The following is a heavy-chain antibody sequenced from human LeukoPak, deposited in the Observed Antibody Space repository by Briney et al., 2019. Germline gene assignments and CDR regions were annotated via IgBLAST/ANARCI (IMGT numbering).Heavy chain of an antibody. CDR1: GFTFSSYA. J-gene: IGHJ4*02. CDR2: IKQDGSET. CDR3: AQIKTSY. Sequence: PGGSLRLSCAASGFTFSSYAMHWVRQAPGKGLEWVANIKQDGSETFYADSVKGRFTISRDNARKSLYLQMNTLGAEDTGLYYCAQIKTSYWDQGTLVVVSS. V-gene: IGHV3-7*01.